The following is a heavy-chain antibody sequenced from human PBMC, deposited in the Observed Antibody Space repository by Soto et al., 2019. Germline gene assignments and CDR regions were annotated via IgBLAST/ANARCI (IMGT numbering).Heavy chain of an antibody. CDR2: ISSSSSTI. CDR1: GFTFSSYS. J-gene: IGHJ6*02. D-gene: IGHD2-15*01. CDR3: ARVRQYCSGGSCYSFPLYFYYYGMDV. V-gene: IGHV3-48*04. Sequence: PGGALRLSCAASGFTFSSYSMNSVRQAPGKGLEWVSYISSSSSTIYYADSVKGRFTISRDNAKNSLYLQMNSLRAEDTAVYYCARVRQYCSGGSCYSFPLYFYYYGMDVWGQGTTVTVSS.